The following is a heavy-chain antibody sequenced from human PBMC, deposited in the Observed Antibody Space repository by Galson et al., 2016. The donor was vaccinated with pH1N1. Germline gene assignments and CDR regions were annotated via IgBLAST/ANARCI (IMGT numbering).Heavy chain of an antibody. V-gene: IGHV4-61*09. CDR2: IYTSGST. CDR3: VRRVVGELLGNWFDP. D-gene: IGHD3-10*01. Sequence: TLSLTCTVSGGSISSGSYYWSWIRQPAGKGLEWIGYIYTSGSTNYNPSLKSRVTISVDTSKNQFSLKLSSVTAADTAVYYCVRRVVGELLGNWFDPWGKGTLVTVSS. CDR1: GGSISSGSYY. J-gene: IGHJ5*02.